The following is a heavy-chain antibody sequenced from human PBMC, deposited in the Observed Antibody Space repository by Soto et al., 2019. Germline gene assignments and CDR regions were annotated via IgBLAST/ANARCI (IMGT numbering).Heavy chain of an antibody. CDR1: GFTFSTYT. D-gene: IGHD2-2*01. J-gene: IGHJ4*02. V-gene: IGHV3-23*01. CDR3: AKARCSTANCYVPEY. CDR2: ISGSARSSGP. Sequence: DVQLLESGGGLVQPGGSLRLSCVASGFTFSTYTMSWVRQAPGKGLEWVSAISGSARSSGPSYADSVQGRFSISRDNARNTLYLQMNSVRGEDTAMYYCAKARCSTANCYVPEYWGQGTRVTVSS.